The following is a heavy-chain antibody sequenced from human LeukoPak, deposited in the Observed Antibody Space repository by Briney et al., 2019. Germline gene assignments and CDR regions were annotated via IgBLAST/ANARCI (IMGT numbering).Heavy chain of an antibody. CDR1: AFTFSSYW. CDR3: ARDVSVDYSNYYFDY. V-gene: IGHV3-66*02. D-gene: IGHD4-11*01. Sequence: GGSLRLSCEASAFTFSSYWMSWVRQAPGKGLEWVSVIYSGGSTYYADSVKGRFTISRDNSKNTLYLQMNSLRAEDTAVYYCARDVSVDYSNYYFDYWGQGTLVTVSS. CDR2: IYSGGST. J-gene: IGHJ4*02.